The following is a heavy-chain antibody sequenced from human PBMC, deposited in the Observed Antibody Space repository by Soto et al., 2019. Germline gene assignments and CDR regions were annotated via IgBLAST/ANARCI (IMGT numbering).Heavy chain of an antibody. CDR1: GFTFSDYY. D-gene: IGHD2-15*01. CDR2: ISSSGSTI. V-gene: IGHV3-11*01. Sequence: PGGSLRLSCAASGFTFSDYYMSWIRQAPGKGLEWVSYISSSGSTIYYADSVKGRFTISRDNAKNSLYLQMNSLRAEDTAVYYCARSLLQPRYYYYGMDVWGQGTTVTVSS. CDR3: ARSLLQPRYYYYGMDV. J-gene: IGHJ6*02.